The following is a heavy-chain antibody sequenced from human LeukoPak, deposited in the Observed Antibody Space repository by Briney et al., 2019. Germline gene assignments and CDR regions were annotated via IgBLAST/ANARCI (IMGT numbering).Heavy chain of an antibody. Sequence: GGSLRLSCAASGFTFSSYGMHWVRQAPGKGLEWVAVISYDGSNKYYADSVKGRFTISRDNSKNTLYLQMNSLRAEDTAVYYCARGAYSSGFRLDYWGQGTLVTVSS. J-gene: IGHJ4*02. CDR1: GFTFSSYG. V-gene: IGHV3-30*03. D-gene: IGHD6-19*01. CDR3: ARGAYSSGFRLDY. CDR2: ISYDGSNK.